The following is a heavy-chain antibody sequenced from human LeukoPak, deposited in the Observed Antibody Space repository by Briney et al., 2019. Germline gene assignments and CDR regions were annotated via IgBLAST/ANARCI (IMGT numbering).Heavy chain of an antibody. D-gene: IGHD1/OR15-1a*01. J-gene: IGHJ5*02. CDR2: MNPNSGNT. CDR1: GYTFSSND. V-gene: IGHV1-8*01. CDR3: AKVGTSGGNWFDP. Sequence: AASVKVSCKASGYTFSSNDINWVRQATGQGLEWMGWMNPNSGNTAYAQKFQGRVTMTRDTSISTAYMELSGLRSDDTAVYYCAKVGTSGGNWFDPWGQGTLVTVSS.